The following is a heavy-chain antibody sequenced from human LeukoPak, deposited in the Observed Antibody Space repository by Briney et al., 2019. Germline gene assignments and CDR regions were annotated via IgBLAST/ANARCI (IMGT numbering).Heavy chain of an antibody. J-gene: IGHJ4*02. CDR1: VGFISSSSYY. Sequence: PSEPLSLTCSVSVGFISSSSYYGRRIRQPPGEGLGWIGSIYYSGSTYYNPSLKSRVTISVDTSKNQFSLKLSSVTAADTAVYYCARRINFSSSNYYFDYWGQGTLVTVSS. V-gene: IGHV4-39*01. CDR3: ARRINFSSSNYYFDY. D-gene: IGHD2-2*01. CDR2: IYYSGST.